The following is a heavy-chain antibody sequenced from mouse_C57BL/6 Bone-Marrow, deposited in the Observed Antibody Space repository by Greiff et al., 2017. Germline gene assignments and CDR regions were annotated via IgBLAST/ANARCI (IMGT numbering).Heavy chain of an antibody. V-gene: IGHV1-81*01. Sequence: VQLQQSGAELARPGASVKLSCKASGYTFTSYGISWVKQRTGQGLEWIGEIYPRSGNTYYNEKFKGKATLTADKSSSTAYMELRSLTSEDSAVYFCARLPYYYGSTYFDYWGQGTTLPVSS. CDR1: GYTFTSYG. D-gene: IGHD1-1*01. CDR3: ARLPYYYGSTYFDY. CDR2: IYPRSGNT. J-gene: IGHJ2*01.